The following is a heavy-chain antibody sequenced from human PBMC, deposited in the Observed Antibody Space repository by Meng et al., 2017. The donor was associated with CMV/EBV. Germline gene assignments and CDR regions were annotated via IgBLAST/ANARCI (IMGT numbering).Heavy chain of an antibody. CDR1: GGSFSGYY. D-gene: IGHD2-2*02. J-gene: IGHJ4*02. CDR2: INHRGST. Sequence: LRLSCAVYGGSFSGYYWSWIRQPPGKGLEWIGEINHRGSTNYNPSPKSRVTISVDTSKNQFSLKLGSVTAADTAVYYCARQKIYCSSTSCYKGGLDYWGQGTLVTVSS. V-gene: IGHV4-34*01. CDR3: ARQKIYCSSTSCYKGGLDY.